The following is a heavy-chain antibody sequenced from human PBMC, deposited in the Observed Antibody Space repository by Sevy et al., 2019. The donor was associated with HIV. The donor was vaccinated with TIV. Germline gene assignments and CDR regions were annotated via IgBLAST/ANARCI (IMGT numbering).Heavy chain of an antibody. CDR2: ISSLSNYI. CDR1: GFTFNTYT. J-gene: IGHJ3*02. D-gene: IGHD3-10*01. Sequence: GGSLRLSCAASGFTFNTYTMNWVRQAPGKGLEWVSSISSLSNYIYYADSVKGRFTVSRDNAKNSVFLQMNSLRAEDTAVYHCARPYGSGTWQAFDTWGQGTMVTVSS. CDR3: ARPYGSGTWQAFDT. V-gene: IGHV3-21*01.